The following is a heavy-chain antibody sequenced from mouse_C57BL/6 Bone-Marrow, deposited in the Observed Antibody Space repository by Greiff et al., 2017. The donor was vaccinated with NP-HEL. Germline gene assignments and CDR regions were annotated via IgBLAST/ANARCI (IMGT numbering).Heavy chain of an antibody. V-gene: IGHV14-4*01. Sequence: DVKLQESGAELVRPGASVKLSCTASGFNIKDDYMHWVKQRPEQGLEWIGWIDPENGDTEYASKFQGKATITADTSSNTAYLQLSSLTSEDTAVYYCTTVRDFDVWGTGTTVTVSS. D-gene: IGHD2-1*01. CDR2: IDPENGDT. J-gene: IGHJ1*03. CDR1: GFNIKDDY. CDR3: TTVRDFDV.